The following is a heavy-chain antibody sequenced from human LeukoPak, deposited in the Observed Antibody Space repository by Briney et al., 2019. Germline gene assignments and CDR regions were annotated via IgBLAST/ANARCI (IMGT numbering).Heavy chain of an antibody. CDR1: GGSITSGGYY. J-gene: IGHJ1*01. CDR3: ARGSYYDSSGYYKFYFQH. V-gene: IGHV4-31*03. CDR2: TYYSGST. D-gene: IGHD3-22*01. Sequence: PSETLSLTCTVSGGSITSGGYYWSWIRQHPGKGLEWIGYTYYSGSTYYNPSLKSRVTISVDTSKNQFSLKLSSVTAADTAVYYCARGSYYDSSGYYKFYFQHWGQGTLVTVSS.